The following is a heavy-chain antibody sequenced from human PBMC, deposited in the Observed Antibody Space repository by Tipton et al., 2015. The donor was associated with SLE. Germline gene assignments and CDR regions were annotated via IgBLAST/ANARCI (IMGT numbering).Heavy chain of an antibody. CDR2: ISTSGST. V-gene: IGHV4-61*02. CDR3: ARTIAEQVAGFYYYYYMDV. J-gene: IGHJ6*03. Sequence: TLSLTCSVSGGSISSDIYFWNWIRHPAGKGLEWIGRISTSGSTNYNPSLKSRGTISVDTSKNQLSLELSSVTAADTAVYYCARTIAEQVAGFYYYYYMDVWGKGTTVTVSS. CDR1: GGSISSDIYF. D-gene: IGHD1/OR15-1a*01.